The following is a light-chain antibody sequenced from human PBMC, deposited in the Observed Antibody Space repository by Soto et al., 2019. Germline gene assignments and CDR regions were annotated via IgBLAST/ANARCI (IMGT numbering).Light chain of an antibody. Sequence: EIVMTQSPSTLSVSPGERATLSCRASQSVFTNFAWYQHKAGQAPRLLIYGVSTRVTGVPVRFSGSGSGTAYTLTTSSRQSEDFAVYYCQQYNNWPLTFGGGTKVEIK. J-gene: IGKJ4*01. V-gene: IGKV3-15*01. CDR2: GVS. CDR1: QSVFTN. CDR3: QQYNNWPLT.